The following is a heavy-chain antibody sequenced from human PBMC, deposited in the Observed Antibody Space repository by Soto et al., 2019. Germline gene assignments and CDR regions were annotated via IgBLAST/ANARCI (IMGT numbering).Heavy chain of an antibody. CDR3: AKGSEYYYDSSGYYLDY. CDR1: GFTFSSYG. D-gene: IGHD3-22*01. J-gene: IGHJ4*01. Sequence: GGYLRLSCAASGFTFSSYGMHWVRQAPGKGLEWVAVISYDGSNKYYADSVKGRFTISRDNSKNTLYLQMNSLRAEDTAVYYCAKGSEYYYDSSGYYLDYWGHGTLVTGSS. CDR2: ISYDGSNK. V-gene: IGHV3-30*18.